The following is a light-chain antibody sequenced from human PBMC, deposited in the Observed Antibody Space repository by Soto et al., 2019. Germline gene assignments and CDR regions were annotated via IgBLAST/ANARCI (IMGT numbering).Light chain of an antibody. J-gene: IGLJ1*01. Sequence: QSALTQPRSVSGSPGQSVTISCTGTSSDVGGYNYVSWYLQHPGKAPKVMIYDVSKRPSGVPDRFSGSKSGNTASLTISGLQTEDEADYYCCAYTSTSALYVFGTGTKLTVL. CDR3: CAYTSTSALYV. CDR2: DVS. V-gene: IGLV2-11*01. CDR1: SSDVGGYNY.